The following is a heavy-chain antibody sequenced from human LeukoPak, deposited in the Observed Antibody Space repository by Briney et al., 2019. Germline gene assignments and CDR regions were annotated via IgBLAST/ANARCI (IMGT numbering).Heavy chain of an antibody. CDR1: GYSFTTYW. CDR3: ARTTTSSGWYVDY. D-gene: IGHD6-19*01. Sequence: GESLKISRKGSGYSFTTYWIGWVRQMPGKGLEWMGIIYPGDSDTRYSPSFQGQVTISADKSISTAYLQWSSLKASDTAMYYCARTTTSSGWYVDYWGQGTLVTVSS. V-gene: IGHV5-51*01. J-gene: IGHJ4*02. CDR2: IYPGDSDT.